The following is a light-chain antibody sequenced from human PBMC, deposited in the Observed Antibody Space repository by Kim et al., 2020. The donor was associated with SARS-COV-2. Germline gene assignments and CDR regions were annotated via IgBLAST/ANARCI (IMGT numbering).Light chain of an antibody. Sequence: ETEMWHSAATLSVSPGERATLSCRASQSVSNNLAWYQQKPGQAPRLLMYGASTRATGIPARFSGSGSGTEFTLTISSLQSEDFAIYYYTQHHAWPPHTSVPIT. CDR2: GAS. V-gene: IGKV3-15*01. J-gene: IGKJ5*01. CDR1: QSVSNN. CDR3: TQHHAWPPHTSVPIT.